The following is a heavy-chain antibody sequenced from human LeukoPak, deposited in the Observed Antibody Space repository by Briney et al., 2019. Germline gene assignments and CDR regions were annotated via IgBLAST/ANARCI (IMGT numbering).Heavy chain of an antibody. V-gene: IGHV3-30*03. J-gene: IGHJ4*02. Sequence: PGGSLRLSCAVSGLTFSSNGMHWVRQAPGKGLEWVAVISYDGSNKYYADSVKGRFTISRDNSKNTLYLQMNILRAEDTAVYYCASRDVCSGGTCYGIAYWGQGTLVTVSS. D-gene: IGHD2-15*01. CDR2: ISYDGSNK. CDR1: GLTFSSNG. CDR3: ASRDVCSGGTCYGIAY.